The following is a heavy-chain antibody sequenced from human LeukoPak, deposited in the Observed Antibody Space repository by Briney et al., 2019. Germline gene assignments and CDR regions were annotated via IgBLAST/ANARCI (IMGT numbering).Heavy chain of an antibody. CDR2: IYYSGST. J-gene: IGHJ4*02. CDR1: RGSISSSYSISSSTYY. D-gene: IGHD5-24*01. CDR3: ARDKGRRDGYNDPRLSSSHDY. Sequence: PSETLSLTCTVSRGSISSSYSISSSTYYWGWIRQPPGKGLEWIGSIYYSGSTHYNPSLKSRVTVSVDTSKNQFSLKLKSVTAADTAVYYCARDKGRRDGYNDPRLSSSHDYWGQGILVTVSS. V-gene: IGHV4-39*07.